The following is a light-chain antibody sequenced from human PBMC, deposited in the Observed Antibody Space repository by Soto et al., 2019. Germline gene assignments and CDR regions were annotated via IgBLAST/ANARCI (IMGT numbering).Light chain of an antibody. Sequence: EIVLTQSPGTLSLSPGERATLSCRASQSVSSNYLVWYQQKPGQPPRLLIYGASSRATGIPDRFSGSGSETDFTLTISRLEPEDFALYYCQQFGSSPPWTFGQGTKVEIK. J-gene: IGKJ1*01. V-gene: IGKV3-20*01. CDR2: GAS. CDR1: QSVSSNY. CDR3: QQFGSSPPWT.